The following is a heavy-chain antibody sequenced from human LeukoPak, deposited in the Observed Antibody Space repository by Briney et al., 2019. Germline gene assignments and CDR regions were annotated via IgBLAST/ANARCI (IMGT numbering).Heavy chain of an antibody. D-gene: IGHD3-16*01. Sequence: ASVKVSCKASGYTFTSYYMHWVRQAPGQGLEWMGIINPSGGSTSYAQKFQGRVTMTRDTSTSTVYMELSSLRSEDTAGYYCARTVEDFGDRSDAFDIWGQGTMVTVSS. CDR3: ARTVEDFGDRSDAFDI. V-gene: IGHV1-46*01. CDR1: GYTFTSYY. J-gene: IGHJ3*02. CDR2: INPSGGST.